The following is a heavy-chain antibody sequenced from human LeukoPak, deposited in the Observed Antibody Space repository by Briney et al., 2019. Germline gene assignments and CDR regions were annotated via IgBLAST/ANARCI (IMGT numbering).Heavy chain of an antibody. CDR3: ARDSAYYDILTGYYSSWFDP. CDR2: IYYSGST. Sequence: PSETLSLTCTVSGGSISSYYWSWVRQPPGKGLEWIGYIYYSGSTNYNPSLKSRVTISVDTSRNQFSLKLSSVTAADTAAYYCARDSAYYDILTGYYSSWFDPWGQGTLVTVSS. CDR1: GGSISSYY. D-gene: IGHD3-9*01. J-gene: IGHJ5*02. V-gene: IGHV4-59*01.